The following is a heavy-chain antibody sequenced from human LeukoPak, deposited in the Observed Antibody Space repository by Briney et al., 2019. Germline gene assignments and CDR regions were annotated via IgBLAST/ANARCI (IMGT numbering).Heavy chain of an antibody. V-gene: IGHV1-18*01. CDR2: ISASHGKT. Sequence: GASVKVSCKTSGYTFPSYGLSWVRQAPGQGLEWMGWISASHGKTDYSHKLQGRVTMTIDSFTSTAYLELRSLRSDDTAVYYCAGTLGYCSSSFCYLKYWGQGTLVTVSS. J-gene: IGHJ4*02. CDR1: GYTFPSYG. D-gene: IGHD2-2*01. CDR3: AGTLGYCSSSFCYLKY.